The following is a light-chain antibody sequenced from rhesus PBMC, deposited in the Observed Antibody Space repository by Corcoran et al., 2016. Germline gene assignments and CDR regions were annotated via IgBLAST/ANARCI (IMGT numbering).Light chain of an antibody. Sequence: DIQMTQSPSSLSASVGDTVTITCRASQGISSYLAWYKQKPGKAPKSLIYKASSLQSGVPSRFSGSGSGTDFILTISSLQPEEFATYYCLQYSSSPFTFGPGTKLDIK. V-gene: IGKV1-22*01. CDR2: KAS. CDR3: LQYSSSPFT. J-gene: IGKJ3*01. CDR1: QGISSY.